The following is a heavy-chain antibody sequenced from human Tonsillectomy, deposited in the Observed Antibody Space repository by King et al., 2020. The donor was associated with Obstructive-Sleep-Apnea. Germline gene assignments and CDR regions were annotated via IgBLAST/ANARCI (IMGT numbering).Heavy chain of an antibody. J-gene: IGHJ4*02. CDR2: IYSSGST. D-gene: IGHD3-22*01. CDR1: GGSISSYY. V-gene: IGHV4-59*08. Sequence: PLQESGPGLVKPSETLSLTCTVSGGSISSYYWSWVRQPPGKGLEWIGYIYSSGSTNYNPSLKSRVTISVDTSKNQFSLKLSSVTAADTAVYYCARHVWHYDTSGNYYDCWGQGTLVTVSS. CDR3: ARHVWHYDTSGNYYDC.